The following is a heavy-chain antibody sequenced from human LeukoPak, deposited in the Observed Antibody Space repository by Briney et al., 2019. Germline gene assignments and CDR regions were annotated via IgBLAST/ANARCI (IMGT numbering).Heavy chain of an antibody. V-gene: IGHV3-30*04. Sequence: PGGSLRLSCAASRFTFSNYAMHWVRQAPGKGLEWVALISYAESNKYYADSVKGRFTISRDNSKNTLYLQMNSLRVEDTAVYSCARNEGSYYVPFDWGPGTLVTVSS. CDR2: ISYAESNK. CDR1: RFTFSNYA. D-gene: IGHD1-26*01. J-gene: IGHJ4*02. CDR3: ARNEGSYYVPFD.